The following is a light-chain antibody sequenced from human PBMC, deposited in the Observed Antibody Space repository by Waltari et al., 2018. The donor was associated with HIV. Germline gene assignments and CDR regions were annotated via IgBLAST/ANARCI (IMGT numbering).Light chain of an antibody. CDR2: EVT. CDR1: SSDIGAYYF. V-gene: IGLV2-8*01. J-gene: IGLJ3*02. Sequence: QSALTQPPSASGSLGPSVTISCTGSSSDIGAYYFVSWFQQHPHSAPKLLLYEVTRRPSTVSARFSGSRSGNTAFLTVAGLQPDDEATYFCSSYGDSLRVLFSGGTNVTVL. CDR3: SSYGDSLRVL.